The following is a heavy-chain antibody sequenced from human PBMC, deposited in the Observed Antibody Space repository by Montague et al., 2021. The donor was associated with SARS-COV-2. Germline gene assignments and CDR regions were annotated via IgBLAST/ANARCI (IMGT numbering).Heavy chain of an antibody. CDR1: GASISTGIYY. V-gene: IGHV4-61*02. D-gene: IGHD1-26*01. CDR2: IRTTGHT. J-gene: IGHJ5*02. Sequence: TLSLTCTVSGASISTGIYYWSWIRQPAGKGLEWIGRIRTTGHTDYNSSLESRVFMSVDTSTNQFSLSLTSVTAADTAVYFCARFGSGTLEFDLWGQGPWSPSPQ. CDR3: ARFGSGTLEFDL.